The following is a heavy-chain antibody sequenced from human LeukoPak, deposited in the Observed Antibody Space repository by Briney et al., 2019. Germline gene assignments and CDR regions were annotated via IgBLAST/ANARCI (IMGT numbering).Heavy chain of an antibody. V-gene: IGHV4-4*02. CDR3: ARHGSGSYFVY. D-gene: IGHD3-10*01. CDR1: GGSISSSNW. CDR2: IYHSGRT. J-gene: IGHJ4*02. Sequence: PSGTLSLTCAVSGGSISSSNWWSWVRPPPGKGLEWIGEIYHSGRTNYNPSLRSRVTISVDTSMNQFSLKLSSVTATDTAVYYCARHGSGSYFVYWGQGTLVTVSS.